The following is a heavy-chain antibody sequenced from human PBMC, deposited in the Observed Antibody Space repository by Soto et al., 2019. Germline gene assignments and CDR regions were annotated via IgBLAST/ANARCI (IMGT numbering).Heavy chain of an antibody. CDR2: ISSSSSYI. D-gene: IGHD6-19*01. V-gene: IGHV3-21*01. J-gene: IGHJ4*02. CDR1: GFTLSSNT. CDR3: ARDQSSDWYIDF. Sequence: EVQLVESGGGLVKPGGSLRISCAASGFTLSSNTMNWVRQAPGKGLEWASSISSSSSYIYYADSVKGRFTISRDNAKNSLYLQMNSLRAEDTAVYYCARDQSSDWYIDFWGPGTLVTVS.